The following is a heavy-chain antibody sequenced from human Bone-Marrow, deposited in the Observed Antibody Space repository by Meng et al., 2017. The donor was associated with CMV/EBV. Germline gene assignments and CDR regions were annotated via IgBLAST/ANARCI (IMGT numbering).Heavy chain of an antibody. V-gene: IGHV6-1*01. Sequence: SCAISGDSVSSNSAAWNWIRQSPSRGLEWLGRTYYRSKWYNDYAVSVKSRITINPDTSKNQFSLQLNSVTPEDTAVYYCARDGGAITIFGVVIFYFDYWGQGTLVTGYS. J-gene: IGHJ4*02. CDR2: TYYRSKWYN. CDR1: GDSVSSNSAA. D-gene: IGHD3-3*01. CDR3: ARDGGAITIFGVVIFYFDY.